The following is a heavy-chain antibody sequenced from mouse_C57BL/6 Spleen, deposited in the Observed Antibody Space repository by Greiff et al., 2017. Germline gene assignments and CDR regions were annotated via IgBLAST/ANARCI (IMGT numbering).Heavy chain of an antibody. CDR1: GYTFTSYN. J-gene: IGHJ4*01. D-gene: IGHD1-1*01. CDR3: ARGRSSYGSSPYYYAMDY. CDR2: IYPGNGDT. Sequence: QVQLKESGAELVRPGASVKMSCKASGYTFTSYNMHWVKQTPRQGLEWIGAIYPGNGDTSYNQKFKGKATLTVDKSSSTAYMQLSSLTSEDSAVYFCARGRSSYGSSPYYYAMDYWGQGTSVTVSS. V-gene: IGHV1-12*01.